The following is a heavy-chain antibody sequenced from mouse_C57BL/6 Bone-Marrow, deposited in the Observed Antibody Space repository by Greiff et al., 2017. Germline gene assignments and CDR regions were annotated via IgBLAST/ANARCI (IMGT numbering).Heavy chain of an antibody. V-gene: IGHV1-69*01. Sequence: VQLQQPGAELVMPGASVKLSCKASGYTFTSYWMHWVKQRPGQGLEWIGEIDPSDSYTNYNQKFKGKSTLTVDKSSSTAYMQLSSLTSEDSAVYYCARSSWFAYGGQGTLVTVSA. J-gene: IGHJ3*01. CDR1: GYTFTSYW. CDR3: ARSSWFAY. CDR2: IDPSDSYT.